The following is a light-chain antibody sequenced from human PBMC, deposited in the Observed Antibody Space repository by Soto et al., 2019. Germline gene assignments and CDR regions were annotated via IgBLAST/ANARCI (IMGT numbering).Light chain of an antibody. Sequence: EIVITQSPATLSGSPGERPTLSCRASQSVSILVAWYKQRPGQAPRLLIYDASRRAIGVPDRFSGGGSGTDFTLTISGLEPADFAVYFCHQYGTSPQTFGQGTKVDIK. CDR3: HQYGTSPQT. J-gene: IGKJ1*01. CDR1: QSVSIL. CDR2: DAS. V-gene: IGKV3-20*01.